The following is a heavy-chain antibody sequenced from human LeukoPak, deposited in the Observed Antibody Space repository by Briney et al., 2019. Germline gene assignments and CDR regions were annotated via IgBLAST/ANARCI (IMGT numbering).Heavy chain of an antibody. CDR3: ASRVATIPPSYYYYMDV. J-gene: IGHJ6*03. CDR2: IIPIFGTA. Sequence: ASVKVSCKASGGTFSSYAISWVRQAPGQGLEWMGGIIPIFGTANYAQKFQGRVTITADESTSTAYMELSSLRSEDTAVYYCASRVATIPPSYYYYMDVWGKGTTVTISS. CDR1: GGTFSSYA. D-gene: IGHD5-12*01. V-gene: IGHV1-69*13.